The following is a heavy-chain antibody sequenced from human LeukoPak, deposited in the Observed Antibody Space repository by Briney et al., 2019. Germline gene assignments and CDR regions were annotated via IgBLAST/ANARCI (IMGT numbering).Heavy chain of an antibody. CDR3: TRVRHGDYFDY. J-gene: IGHJ4*02. D-gene: IGHD4-17*01. V-gene: IGHV3-72*01. Sequence: SGGSLRLSCAASGFNFIDHYIDWVRQAPVQGLPWLGRVRNKPNTYTTDYAASVKGRFTISRDDSKNSLYLQMNSLKTEDTAVYYCTRVRHGDYFDYWGQGTLVTVSS. CDR1: GFNFIDHY. CDR2: VRNKPNTYTT.